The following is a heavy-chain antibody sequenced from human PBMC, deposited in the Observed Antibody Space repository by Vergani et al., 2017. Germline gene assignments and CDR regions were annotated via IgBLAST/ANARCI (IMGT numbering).Heavy chain of an antibody. CDR3: ASNPRLGGDVVDS. D-gene: IGHD3-16*01. CDR1: GGSISSDNW. CDR2: IHRSRST. V-gene: IGHV4-4*02. J-gene: IGHJ4*02. Sequence: QVRLQQWGPGLVTPSGTLSLTCAVYGGSISSDNWWNWVRPAPGKGLQWVGEIHRSRSTNFNPSLRRRVTISLDKSKNQFSLKLTSVTAADTAVYFCASNPRLGGDVVDSWGQGTLVTVSS.